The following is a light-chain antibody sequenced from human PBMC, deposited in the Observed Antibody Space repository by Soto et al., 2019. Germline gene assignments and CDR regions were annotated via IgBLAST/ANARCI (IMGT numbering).Light chain of an antibody. CDR3: QSYDTSLSGYV. CDR1: SSNIGAGYD. Sequence: QSVLTQPPSLSGAPGQRVTISCPGSSSNIGAGYDVRWYQHLPGTAPKLLIYDNNDRPSGVPDRFSGSKSGTSASLAISGLQAGDEADYYCQSYDTSLSGYVFGAGTKVTVL. CDR2: DNN. J-gene: IGLJ1*01. V-gene: IGLV1-40*01.